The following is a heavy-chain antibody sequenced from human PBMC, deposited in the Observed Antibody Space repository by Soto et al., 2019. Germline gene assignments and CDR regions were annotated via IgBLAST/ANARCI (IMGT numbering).Heavy chain of an antibody. Sequence: VQLVQSGAEVKKPGSSVKVSCKASGGTFSSYAISWVRQAPGQGLEWMGGIIPIFGTANYAQKFQGRVTITADESTSTAYMELSSLRSEDTAVYYCATSVLRFLEWSAYYYGMDVWGQGTTVTVSS. CDR1: GGTFSSYA. D-gene: IGHD3-3*01. CDR2: IIPIFGTA. J-gene: IGHJ6*02. V-gene: IGHV1-69*01. CDR3: ATSVLRFLEWSAYYYGMDV.